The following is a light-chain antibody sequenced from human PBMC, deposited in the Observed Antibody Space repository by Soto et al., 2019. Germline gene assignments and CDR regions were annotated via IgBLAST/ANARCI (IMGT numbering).Light chain of an antibody. CDR2: GVS. J-gene: IGLJ3*02. Sequence: QSALTQPASVSASPGQSITISCTGGKNDIGSSDYVSWYQQHPGKAPKLIIYGVSNRPSGTSDRFAGSKPGNPASLTISGLQDADEDDYYCSSSTTSNTLVFGGGTKLTVL. CDR3: SSSTTSNTLV. CDR1: KNDIGSSDY. V-gene: IGLV2-14*01.